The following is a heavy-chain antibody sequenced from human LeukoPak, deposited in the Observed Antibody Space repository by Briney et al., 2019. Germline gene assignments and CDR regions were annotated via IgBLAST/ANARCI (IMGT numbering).Heavy chain of an antibody. J-gene: IGHJ4*02. CDR1: GFTFSSYG. CDR2: MSYDGSNK. D-gene: IGHD2-21*02. V-gene: IGHV3-30*19. Sequence: GGSLRLSCAASGFTFSSYGMHWVRQAPGKGLEWVAVMSYDGSNKYYVDSVKGRFTISRDNSKNTLYLQMNSLRAEDTAVYYCARDLDIVVVTATTTSGSFDYWGQGTLVTVSS. CDR3: ARDLDIVVVTATTTSGSFDY.